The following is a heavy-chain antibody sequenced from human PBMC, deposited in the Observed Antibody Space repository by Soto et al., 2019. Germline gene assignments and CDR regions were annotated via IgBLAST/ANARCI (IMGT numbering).Heavy chain of an antibody. CDR3: ARARYRITMIVVVMDAFDI. Sequence: ASVKVSCKASGFTFTSHGISWVRQAPGQGLEWMGWISAYNGNTNYAQKLQGRVTMTTDTSTSTAYMELRSLRSDDTAVYYCARARYRITMIVVVMDAFDIWGQGTMVTVSS. J-gene: IGHJ3*02. D-gene: IGHD3-22*01. V-gene: IGHV1-18*01. CDR1: GFTFTSHG. CDR2: ISAYNGNT.